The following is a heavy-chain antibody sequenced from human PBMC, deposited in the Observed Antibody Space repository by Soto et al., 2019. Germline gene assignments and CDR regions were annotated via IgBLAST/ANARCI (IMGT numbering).Heavy chain of an antibody. CDR1: GYSFNSYW. Sequence: EVQLVQSGAEVKKPGESLRISCKGSGYSFNSYWISWVRQMPGKGLEWMGRIDPSDINYNPSFQGHVTISADKSISTAYLQWSSLKASDTAMYYCARTRGQNCNGGNCYFGMDVWGQGTTVTVSS. V-gene: IGHV5-10-1*01. CDR3: ARTRGQNCNGGNCYFGMDV. J-gene: IGHJ6*02. CDR2: IDPSDI. D-gene: IGHD2-15*01.